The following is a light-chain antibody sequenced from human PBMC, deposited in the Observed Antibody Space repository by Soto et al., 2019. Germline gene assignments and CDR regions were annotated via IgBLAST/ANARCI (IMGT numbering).Light chain of an antibody. CDR1: QNIHTN. V-gene: IGKV3-11*01. CDR2: DAS. J-gene: IGKJ5*01. CDR3: QQRSNWPPIT. Sequence: IVMTQYPASLSVSPGGRASLSGRAGQNIHTNLAWYQQKPGQAPRLLIYDASNRATGIPARFSGSGSGTDFTLTISSLEPEDFAVYYCQQRSNWPPITFGQGTRLEIK.